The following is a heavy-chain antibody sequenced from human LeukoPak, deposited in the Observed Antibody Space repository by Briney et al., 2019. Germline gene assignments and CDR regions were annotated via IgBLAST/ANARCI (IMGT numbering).Heavy chain of an antibody. V-gene: IGHV3-30*18. CDR1: GFIFSNYG. CDR3: AKDFGQGDYCYYGMDV. J-gene: IGHJ6*02. D-gene: IGHD3-16*01. CDR2: ISNDGSNK. Sequence: GGSLRLSCAASGFIFSNYGMLWVRQAPGKGLEWVAVISNDGSNKYYGDSVKGRFTISRDNSKDTLYLQMNSLRAEDTAVYYCAKDFGQGDYCYYGMDVWGQGTTVTVSS.